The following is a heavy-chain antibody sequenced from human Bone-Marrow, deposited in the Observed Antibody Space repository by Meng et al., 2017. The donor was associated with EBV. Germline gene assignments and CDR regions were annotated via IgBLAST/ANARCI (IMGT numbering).Heavy chain of an antibody. CDR2: INPSGGST. CDR3: ARVRAVADQRGSFDY. Sequence: QGQPVESGAEVKKPGASVKVSCKASGYTFTSYYMHWVRQAPGQGLEWMGIINPSGGSTSYAQKFQGRVTMTRDTSTSTVYMELSSLRSEDTAVYYCARVRAVADQRGSFDYWGQGTLVTVSS. D-gene: IGHD6-19*01. CDR1: GYTFTSYY. J-gene: IGHJ4*02. V-gene: IGHV1-46*01.